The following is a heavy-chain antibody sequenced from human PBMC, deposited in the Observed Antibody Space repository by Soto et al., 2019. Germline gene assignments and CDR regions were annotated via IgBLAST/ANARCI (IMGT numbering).Heavy chain of an antibody. CDR1: GFTFSSYD. CDR3: ARDGDYGDHYGMDV. J-gene: IGHJ6*02. CDR2: IGTAGDT. Sequence: EVQLVESGGGLVQPGGSLRLSCAASGFTFSSYDMHWVRQATGKGLEWVSAIGTAGDTYYPGSVKGRFTISRENAKNSLYLQMNSLRAGDTAVYYCARDGDYGDHYGMDVWGQGTTVTVSS. V-gene: IGHV3-13*04. D-gene: IGHD4-17*01.